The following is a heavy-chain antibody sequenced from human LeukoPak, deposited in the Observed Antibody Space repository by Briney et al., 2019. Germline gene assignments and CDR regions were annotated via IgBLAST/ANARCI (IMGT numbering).Heavy chain of an antibody. Sequence: SETLSLTCAVYGGSFSGYYWSWIRQPAGKGLEWIGRIYTSGSTNYNPSLKSRVTMSVDTSKNQFSLKLSSVTAADTAVYYCARDGSLSFDIWGQGTMVTVSS. CDR1: GGSFSGYY. V-gene: IGHV4-4*07. CDR2: IYTSGST. D-gene: IGHD1-1*01. CDR3: ARDGSLSFDI. J-gene: IGHJ3*02.